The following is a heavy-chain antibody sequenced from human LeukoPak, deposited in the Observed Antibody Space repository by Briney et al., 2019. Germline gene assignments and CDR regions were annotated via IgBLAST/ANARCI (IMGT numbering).Heavy chain of an antibody. CDR1: GYSLSSGYY. V-gene: IGHV4-38-2*01. D-gene: IGHD2-2*02. Sequence: PSETLSLTCAVCGYSLSSGYYWGLIRQPPGQGLGGIGTIYHSGSTYYNPSLQSRVTISVDTSKKQFSLKLSPLNAPDPAGYYCAVGYCSSTSRYREFLHHWVQGSMVSVSS. J-gene: IGHJ1*01. CDR2: IYHSGST. CDR3: AVGYCSSTSRYREFLHH.